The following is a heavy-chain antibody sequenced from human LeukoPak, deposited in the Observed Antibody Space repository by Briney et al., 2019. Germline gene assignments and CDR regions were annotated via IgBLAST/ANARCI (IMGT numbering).Heavy chain of an antibody. CDR2: IYYSGST. J-gene: IGHJ6*02. Sequence: SQTLSLTCTVSGDSISSGDYYWSWIRQPPGKGLEWIGYIYYSGSTYYNPSLKSRVTISVDTSKNQFSLKLSSVTAADTAAYYCAGTRNDAGYYYYGMDVWGQGTTVTVSS. D-gene: IGHD1-1*01. V-gene: IGHV4-30-4*01. CDR3: AGTRNDAGYYYYGMDV. CDR1: GDSISSGDYY.